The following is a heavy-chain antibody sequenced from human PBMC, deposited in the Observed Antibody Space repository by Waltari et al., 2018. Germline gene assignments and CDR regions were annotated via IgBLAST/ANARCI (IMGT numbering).Heavy chain of an antibody. D-gene: IGHD3-10*01. CDR2: FRGTGGST. Sequence: EAQLLESGGGLVQPGGSLRLPCAASGIPFSNFGRSWVRQAPGKGLEWVSGFRGTGGSTSYADSVKGRFTISRDNSKNTLYLQMNSLRAEDSAVYYCAKGPYYGSAIGMDVWGQGTTVAVSS. CDR1: GIPFSNFG. CDR3: AKGPYYGSAIGMDV. J-gene: IGHJ6*02. V-gene: IGHV3-23*01.